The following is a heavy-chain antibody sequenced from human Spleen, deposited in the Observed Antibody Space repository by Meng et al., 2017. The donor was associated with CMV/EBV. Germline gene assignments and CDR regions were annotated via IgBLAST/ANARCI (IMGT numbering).Heavy chain of an antibody. V-gene: IGHV4-34*01. CDR2: INHSGST. CDR3: ARGGSMVRGVIFNWFDP. Sequence: HVQLQQWGAGRVKPSETLSLTCAVYGGSFSGYYWSWIRQPPGKGLEWIGEINHSGSTNYNPSLKSRVTISVDTSKNQFSLKLSSVTAADTAVYYCARGGSMVRGVIFNWFDPWGQGTLVTVSS. J-gene: IGHJ5*02. CDR1: GGSFSGYY. D-gene: IGHD3-10*01.